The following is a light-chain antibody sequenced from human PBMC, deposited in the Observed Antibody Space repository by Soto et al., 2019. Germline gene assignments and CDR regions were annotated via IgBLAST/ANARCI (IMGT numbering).Light chain of an antibody. V-gene: IGKV3-20*01. Sequence: EIVLTQSPGTLSLSPGERATLSCRASQSVSSSYLAWYQQKPGQAPRLLLYGASSRATGIPDRFSGSGSGPDFTLTISRLEPEDFAVYYCQQYGSSPQYTFGQGTKLEIK. J-gene: IGKJ2*01. CDR2: GAS. CDR1: QSVSSSY. CDR3: QQYGSSPQYT.